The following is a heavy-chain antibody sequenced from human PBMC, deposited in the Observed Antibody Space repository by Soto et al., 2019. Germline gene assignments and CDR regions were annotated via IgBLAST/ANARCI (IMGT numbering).Heavy chain of an antibody. CDR3: ARACSSNSCYDVFDY. CDR2: NYYSGST. D-gene: IGHD2-2*01. V-gene: IGHV4-39*07. CDR1: GGSISSITSY. J-gene: IGHJ4*02. Sequence: SETLSLTCTVSGGSISSITSYWAWIRQPPGKGLEWIGSNYYSGSTYHNPSLKSRVTISVLTSKNQISLKLSSVTAADTAVYYCARACSSNSCYDVFDYWGQGTLVTVSS.